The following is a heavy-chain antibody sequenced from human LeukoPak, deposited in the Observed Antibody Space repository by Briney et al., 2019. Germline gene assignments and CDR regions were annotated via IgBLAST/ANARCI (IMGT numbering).Heavy chain of an antibody. V-gene: IGHV4-34*01. CDR1: GGSFSGYY. CDR2: INHSGST. D-gene: IGHD3-3*01. Sequence: SETLSLTCAVYGGSFSGYYWSWIRQPPGKGLEWIGEINHSGSTNYNPSLKSRFTISVATSKTQFSLKLSSVTAADTAVYYCARGCLEWLETGFDYWGQGTLVTVSS. J-gene: IGHJ4*02. CDR3: ARGCLEWLETGFDY.